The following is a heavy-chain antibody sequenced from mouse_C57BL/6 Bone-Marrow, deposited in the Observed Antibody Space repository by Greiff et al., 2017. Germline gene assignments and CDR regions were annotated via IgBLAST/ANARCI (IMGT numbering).Heavy chain of an antibody. CDR1: GFNINDDY. V-gene: IGHV14-4*01. CDR3: TRVWLDY. CDR2: IDPENGDT. J-gene: IGHJ4*01. Sequence: VQLKQPGAELVRPGASVKMSCTASGFNINDDYMHWVKQRPEQGLEWIGWIDPENGDTEYASKFQGKATITADTSSNTAYLQLSSLTSEDTAVYYCTRVWLDYWGQGTSVTVSS. D-gene: IGHD2-10*02.